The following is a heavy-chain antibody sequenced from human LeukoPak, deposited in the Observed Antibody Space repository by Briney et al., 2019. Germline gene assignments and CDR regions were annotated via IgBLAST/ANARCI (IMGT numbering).Heavy chain of an antibody. Sequence: GGSLRLSCAASGFTVSSNYMSWVRQAPGKGLEWVSVIYSGGSTYYADSVKGRFTISRDNSKNTLYLQMNSLRAEDTAAYCCARIVDAKIRYFDWPKRNYYFDYWGQGTLVTVSS. CDR2: IYSGGST. V-gene: IGHV3-66*01. CDR3: ARIVDAKIRYFDWPKRNYYFDY. D-gene: IGHD3-9*01. J-gene: IGHJ4*02. CDR1: GFTVSSNY.